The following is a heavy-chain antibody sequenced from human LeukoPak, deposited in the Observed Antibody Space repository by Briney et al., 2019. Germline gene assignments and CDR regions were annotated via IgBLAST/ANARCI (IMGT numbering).Heavy chain of an antibody. V-gene: IGHV3-48*01. J-gene: IGHJ4*01. Sequence: GGSLRLSCAASGFTFSSYHMNWVRQAPGKGLEWASYISIISSTIYYADSVKGRFTISRDDAKNSVYLQMNSLRAEDTAVYYCARTYERELDYWGHGTLVTVSS. CDR3: ARTYERELDY. D-gene: IGHD5-12*01. CDR2: ISIISSTI. CDR1: GFTFSSYH.